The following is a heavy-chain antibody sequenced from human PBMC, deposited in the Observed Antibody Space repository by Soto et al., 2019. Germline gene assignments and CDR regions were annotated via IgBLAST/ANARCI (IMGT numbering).Heavy chain of an antibody. CDR2: IIPIFGTA. CDR1: GGTFSSYA. J-gene: IGHJ6*02. V-gene: IGHV1-69*13. CDR3: ASGSKYYDILTGYYYYGMDV. D-gene: IGHD3-9*01. Sequence: WASVKVSRKASGGTFSSYAISWVRQAPGQGLEWMGGIIPIFGTANYAQKFQGRVTITADESTSTAYMELSSLRSEDTAVYYCASGSKYYDILTGYYYYGMDVWGQGTTVTVSS.